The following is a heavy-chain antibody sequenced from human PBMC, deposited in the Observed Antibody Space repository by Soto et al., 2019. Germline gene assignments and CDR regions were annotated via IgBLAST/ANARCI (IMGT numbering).Heavy chain of an antibody. Sequence: GGSLRLSCAASGFTFSDYAMHWVRQAPGKGLEWVAVVSHDGRNTHYADSVKGRFTISRDDAKNSLYLQMSSLSAEDTAVYYCARDYRYSFDYWGQGALVTVSS. J-gene: IGHJ4*02. CDR1: GFTFSDYA. CDR2: VSHDGRNT. CDR3: ARDYRYSFDY. D-gene: IGHD2-15*01. V-gene: IGHV3-30*03.